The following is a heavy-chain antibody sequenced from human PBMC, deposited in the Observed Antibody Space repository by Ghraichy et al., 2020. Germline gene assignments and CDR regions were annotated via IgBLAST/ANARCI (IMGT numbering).Heavy chain of an antibody. CDR1: GGSFSDYY. D-gene: IGHD3-22*01. J-gene: IGHJ5*02. Sequence: SETLSLTCAVYGGSFSDYYWSWIRQPPGKGLEWIGEVDQTGNVNYNPSLESRVTISADTSKNHFSLNLTSVTTADTAVYYCARLEAVNHNSSGYYYVGWFDPWGQGTLVTVSS. CDR3: ARLEAVNHNSSGYYYVGWFDP. V-gene: IGHV4-34*01. CDR2: VDQTGNV.